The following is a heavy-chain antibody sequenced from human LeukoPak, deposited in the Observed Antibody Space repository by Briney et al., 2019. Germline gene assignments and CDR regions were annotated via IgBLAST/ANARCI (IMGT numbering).Heavy chain of an antibody. J-gene: IGHJ4*02. CDR1: AFTFNTYW. CDR2: INGDESST. D-gene: IGHD1-26*01. Sequence: GGSLRLSCAASAFTFNTYWMHWVRQVPGRGLEWVSRINGDESSTNYADSVKGRFTISRDNAKDTLYLHMNSVTAEDTAVYYCARGAKWAYYFDYWGQGTLVTVSS. V-gene: IGHV3-74*01. CDR3: ARGAKWAYYFDY.